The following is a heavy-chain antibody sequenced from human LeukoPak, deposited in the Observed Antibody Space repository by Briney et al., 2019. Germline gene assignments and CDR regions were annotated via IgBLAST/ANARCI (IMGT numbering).Heavy chain of an antibody. CDR1: GYTFTSYY. D-gene: IGHD2-15*01. CDR2: INPSGGST. V-gene: IGHV1-46*01. Sequence: ASVKVSCKASGYTFTSYYMHWVRQAPGQGLEWMGIINPSGGSTSYAQKFQGRVTMTRDMSTSTVYMELSSLRSEDTAVYYCARGYCSGGSCYHFDYWGQGTLVTVSS. J-gene: IGHJ4*02. CDR3: ARGYCSGGSCYHFDY.